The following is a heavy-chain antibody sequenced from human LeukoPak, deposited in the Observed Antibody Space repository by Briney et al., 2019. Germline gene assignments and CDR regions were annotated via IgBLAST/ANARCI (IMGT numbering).Heavy chain of an antibody. Sequence: SETLSLTCTVSGGSISSYYWSWIRQPAGKGLEWIGRIYTSGSTNYNPSLKSRVTMSVDTSKNQFSLKLSSVTAADTAVYYCAREGLHVAIDWFDPWGQGTLVTVSS. V-gene: IGHV4-4*07. CDR1: GGSISSYY. J-gene: IGHJ5*02. CDR2: IYTSGST. D-gene: IGHD4-11*01. CDR3: AREGLHVAIDWFDP.